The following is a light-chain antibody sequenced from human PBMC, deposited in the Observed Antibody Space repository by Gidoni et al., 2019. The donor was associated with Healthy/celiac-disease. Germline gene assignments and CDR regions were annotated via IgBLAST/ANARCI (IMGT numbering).Light chain of an antibody. V-gene: IGLV1-51*01. Sequence: QSLLTQPHSVSAAPGQKVTISCSGGNSNIEINYVSWYQQVPVAAPKLLIYDDTPRPAGISGRFSGSRSGTSATLGISGLQTGDEAIYYCGTLDSRLSLMVFGGGTKLTVL. J-gene: IGLJ2*01. CDR2: DDT. CDR3: GTLDSRLSLMV. CDR1: NSNIEINY.